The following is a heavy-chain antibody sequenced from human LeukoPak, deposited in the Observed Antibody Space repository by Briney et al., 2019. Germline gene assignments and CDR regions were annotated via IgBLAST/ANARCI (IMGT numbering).Heavy chain of an antibody. D-gene: IGHD3-10*01. Sequence: SGGSLRLSCAASGFTFSSYAMSWVRQAPGKGLEWVSAISGSGGSTYYAASVNGRFTISRDNSKNTLYLQMNSLRAEDTAVYYCAKRSGFGELSDPYYYYGMDVWGQGTTVTVSS. V-gene: IGHV3-23*01. J-gene: IGHJ6*02. CDR3: AKRSGFGELSDPYYYYGMDV. CDR1: GFTFSSYA. CDR2: ISGSGGST.